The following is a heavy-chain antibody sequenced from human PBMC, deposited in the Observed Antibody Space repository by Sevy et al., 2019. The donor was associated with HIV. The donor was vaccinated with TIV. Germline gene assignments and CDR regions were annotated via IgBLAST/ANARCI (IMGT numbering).Heavy chain of an antibody. J-gene: IGHJ3*02. Sequence: GGSLRLSCAASGFTVSSNYMSWVRQAPGKGLEWVSVIYSGGSTYYADSVKGRFTISRDNSKNTLYLQMNSLRAEDTAVYYCARERHKQHLPDNDAFDIWGQGTMVTVSS. CDR3: ARERHKQHLPDNDAFDI. CDR2: IYSGGST. CDR1: GFTVSSNY. D-gene: IGHD6-13*01. V-gene: IGHV3-53*01.